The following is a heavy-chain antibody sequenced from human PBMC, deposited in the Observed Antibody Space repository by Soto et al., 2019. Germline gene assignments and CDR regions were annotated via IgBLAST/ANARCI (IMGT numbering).Heavy chain of an antibody. V-gene: IGHV3-30*03. J-gene: IGHJ4*02. Sequence: GGSLRLSCAASDFDFSSYGVHWVRQAPGKGLEWVAASSYDGRETFYADSAKGRFTVSKEMSKNTAFLQMNALRHEDTAVYFCARDSGWPILNFDNWGQGTPVTVSS. CDR2: SSYDGRET. D-gene: IGHD3-10*01. CDR1: DFDFSSYG. CDR3: ARDSGWPILNFDN.